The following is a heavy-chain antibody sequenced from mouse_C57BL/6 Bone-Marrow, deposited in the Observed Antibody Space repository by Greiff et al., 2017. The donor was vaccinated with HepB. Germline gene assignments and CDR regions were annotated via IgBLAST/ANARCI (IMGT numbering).Heavy chain of an antibody. J-gene: IGHJ1*03. CDR1: GYTFTGYW. CDR3: ARSLSYYYGRVRYFDV. D-gene: IGHD1-1*01. V-gene: IGHV1-9*01. Sequence: QVQLQQSGAELMKPGASVKLSCKATGYTFTGYWIEWVKQRPGHGLEWIGEILPGSGSTNYNEKFKGKATFTADTSSNTAYMQLSSLTTEDSAIYYWARSLSYYYGRVRYFDVWGTGTTVTVSS. CDR2: ILPGSGST.